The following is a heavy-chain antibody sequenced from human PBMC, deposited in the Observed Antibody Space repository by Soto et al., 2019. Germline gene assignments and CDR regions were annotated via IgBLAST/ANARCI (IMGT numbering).Heavy chain of an antibody. CDR2: MYNSGST. V-gene: IGHV4-59*12. D-gene: IGHD3-22*01. CDR3: ARGDYYDSSGYYYAFDI. CDR1: GGSISSYY. Sequence: SETLSLTCTVSGGSISSYYWTWIRQPPGKGLEWIGFMYNSGSTHYNPSLKSRVTISLDTSKNQFSLKLTSVTAADTAVYYCARGDYYDSSGYYYAFDIWGQGTMVTVSS. J-gene: IGHJ3*02.